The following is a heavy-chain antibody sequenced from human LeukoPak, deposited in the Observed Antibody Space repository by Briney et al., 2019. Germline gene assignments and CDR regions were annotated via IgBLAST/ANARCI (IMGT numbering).Heavy chain of an antibody. CDR2: IYSGGST. D-gene: IGHD3-22*01. CDR1: GFTVSSNY. J-gene: IGHJ3*02. CDR3: AREGSPMIPRGIHAFDI. V-gene: IGHV3-53*01. Sequence: GGSLRLSCAASGFTVSSNYMSWVRQAPGKGLEWVSVIYSGGSTYYADSVKGRFTISRDNSKNTLYLQMNSLRAEDTAVYYCAREGSPMIPRGIHAFDIWGQGTMVTVSS.